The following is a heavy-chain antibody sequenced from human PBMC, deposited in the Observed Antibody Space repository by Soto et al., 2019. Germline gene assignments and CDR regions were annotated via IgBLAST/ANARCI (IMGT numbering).Heavy chain of an antibody. CDR1: GDTFRRYA. V-gene: IGHV1-69*17. CDR3: ARDPIQVREGYYHGMDV. J-gene: IGHJ6*02. Sequence: QAQLVQSGAEVKKPGSSVKVSCKASGDTFRRYAITWVRQAPGQGLEWMGGVIPMSGIANSAQKFQGRVTITADKSTSTAYMELTSLISEDTAVYYCARDPIQVREGYYHGMDVWGQGTTVTVFS. D-gene: IGHD2-21*01. CDR2: VIPMSGIA.